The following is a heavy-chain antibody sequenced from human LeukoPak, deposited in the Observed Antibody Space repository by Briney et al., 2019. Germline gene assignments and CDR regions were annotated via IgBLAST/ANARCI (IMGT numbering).Heavy chain of an antibody. J-gene: IGHJ4*02. V-gene: IGHV3-21*01. CDR3: ARDEYSGSYATSYYFDY. D-gene: IGHD1-26*01. CDR2: ISSSSSYI. Sequence: GGSLRLSCAASGFTFSSYSMNWVRQAPGKGLEWVSSISSSSSYIYYADSVKGRFTISRDNAKNSLYLQMNSLRAEDTAVYYCARDEYSGSYATSYYFDYWGQGTLVTVSS. CDR1: GFTFSSYS.